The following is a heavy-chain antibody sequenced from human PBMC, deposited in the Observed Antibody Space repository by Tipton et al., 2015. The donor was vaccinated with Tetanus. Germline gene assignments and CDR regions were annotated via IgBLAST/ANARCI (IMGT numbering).Heavy chain of an antibody. J-gene: IGHJ6*02. V-gene: IGHV1-2*02. CDR3: ARDRGDYIYYGMDV. D-gene: IGHD3-22*01. Sequence: QLVQSGAEVKKPGASVKVSCKASGYTFTGYYMYWVRQAPGQGLEWMGWIDPNSGGTVYAQKFQGRVTMTRDTSISTVDIELSRLRSDDTAVYYCARDRGDYIYYGMDVWGPGTTVTVSS. CDR2: IDPNSGGT. CDR1: GYTFTGYY.